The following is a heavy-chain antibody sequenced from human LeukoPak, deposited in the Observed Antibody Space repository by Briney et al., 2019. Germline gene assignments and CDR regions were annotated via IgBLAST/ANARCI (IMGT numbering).Heavy chain of an antibody. CDR2: IYCSGTT. V-gene: IGHV4-39*01. CDR1: GGSIISSTYY. J-gene: IGHJ3*02. D-gene: IGHD3-22*01. CDR3: ARHSRGYYDSTGYYYGSHAFDI. Sequence: SETLSLTCTVSGGSIISSTYYWGWIRQPPGKGLEWIGSIYCSGTTYYNPSLKSRVTISVDTSRNQFSLKLSSVTAADTAVFHCARHSRGYYDSTGYYYGSHAFDIWGQGTMVTVSS.